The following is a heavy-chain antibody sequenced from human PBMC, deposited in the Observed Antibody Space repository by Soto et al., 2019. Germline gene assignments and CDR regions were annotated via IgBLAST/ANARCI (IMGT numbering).Heavy chain of an antibody. CDR2: ISSSSSYT. J-gene: IGHJ4*02. D-gene: IGHD2-21*02. CDR1: GFTFSDYY. Sequence: GGSLRLSCAASGFTFSDYYMSWIRQAPGKGLEWVSYISSSSSYTNYADSVKGRFTVSRDNSKNTIYLQANSLRAEDTAVYYCAREPYGDSQYFDYWGQGTPVTVSS. V-gene: IGHV3-11*06. CDR3: AREPYGDSQYFDY.